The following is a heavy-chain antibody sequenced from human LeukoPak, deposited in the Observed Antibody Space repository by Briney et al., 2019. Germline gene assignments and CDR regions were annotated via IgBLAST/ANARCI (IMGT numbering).Heavy chain of an antibody. V-gene: IGHV3-7*01. CDR3: ARVSYDYVWGSYRPSLYYFDY. Sequence: GGSLRLSCAASGFTFSTYWMSWVRQAPGKGLEWVANIKRDGSEKYSVDSVKGRFTISRDNAKNSLYLQMNSLRAEDTAVYYCARVSYDYVWGSYRPSLYYFDYWGQGTLVTVSS. CDR1: GFTFSTYW. J-gene: IGHJ4*02. CDR2: IKRDGSEK. D-gene: IGHD3-16*02.